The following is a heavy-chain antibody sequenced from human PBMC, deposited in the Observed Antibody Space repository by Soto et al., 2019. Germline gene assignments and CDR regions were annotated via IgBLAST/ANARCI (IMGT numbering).Heavy chain of an antibody. CDR2: ISSSSSTI. CDR1: GFTFSSYS. CDR3: ARDREQWLPFDY. J-gene: IGHJ4*02. D-gene: IGHD6-19*01. Sequence: EVQLVESGGGLVQPGGSLRLSCAASGFTFSSYSMNWVRQAPGKGLEWGSYISSSSSTIYYADSVKGRFTISRDNAKNSLYLQMNSLRAEDTAVYYCARDREQWLPFDYWGQGTLVTVSS. V-gene: IGHV3-48*01.